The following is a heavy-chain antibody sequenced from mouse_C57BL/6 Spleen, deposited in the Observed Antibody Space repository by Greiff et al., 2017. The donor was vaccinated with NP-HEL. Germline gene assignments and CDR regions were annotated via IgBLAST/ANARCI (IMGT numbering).Heavy chain of an antibody. D-gene: IGHD3-2*01. J-gene: IGHJ4*01. Sequence: QVHVKQSGAELAKPGASVKLSCKASGYTFTSYWMHWVKQRPGQGLEWIGYINPSSGYTKYNQKFKDKATLTADKSSSTAYMQLSSLTYEDSAVYYCARAQTAGDYAMDYWGQGTSVTVSS. CDR1: GYTFTSYW. CDR2: INPSSGYT. V-gene: IGHV1-7*01. CDR3: ARAQTAGDYAMDY.